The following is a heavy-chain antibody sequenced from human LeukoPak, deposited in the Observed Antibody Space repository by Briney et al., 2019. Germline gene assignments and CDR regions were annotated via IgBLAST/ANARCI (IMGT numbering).Heavy chain of an antibody. CDR2: IRYHGSDK. CDR1: AFTFRSYG. J-gene: IGHJ3*02. CDR3: AKKWSGDYDSSGVNDAFDI. D-gene: IGHD3-22*01. Sequence: GGSLRLSCAASAFTFRSYGMHWVRQAPGKGLEWVAFIRYHGSDKYYADSVKDRFTISRDNSKNTLYLQMNSLRAEDTSVYYCAKKWSGDYDSSGVNDAFDIWGQGTMVTVSS. V-gene: IGHV3-30*02.